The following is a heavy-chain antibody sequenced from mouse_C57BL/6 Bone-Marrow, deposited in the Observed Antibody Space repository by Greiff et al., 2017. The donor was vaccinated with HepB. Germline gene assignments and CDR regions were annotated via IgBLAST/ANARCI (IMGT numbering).Heavy chain of an antibody. V-gene: IGHV10-3*01. CDR2: IRSKSSNYAT. CDR3: VRGIPAWFAY. J-gene: IGHJ3*01. Sequence: DAGGGLVQPKGSLKLSCAASGFTFNTYAMHWVRQAPGKGVEWVARIRSKSSNYATYYADSVKDRFTISRDDSQSKLYLQMNNLKTEDTAMCYCVRGIPAWFAYWGQGTLVTVSA. CDR1: GFTFNTYA.